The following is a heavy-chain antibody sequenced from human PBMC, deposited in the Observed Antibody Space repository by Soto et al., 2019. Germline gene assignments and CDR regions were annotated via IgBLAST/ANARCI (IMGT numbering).Heavy chain of an antibody. D-gene: IGHD3-10*01. Sequence: QITLKESGPTLLKPTQTLTLTCTFSGFSLNTRGAGVGWMRQPPGKALEWLAIVYWDDDKRYSPALKSRITITNDTSKNQVVRRMTNMDPVDTATSFCAHMSYYGSGRPYNNWGQGTLVTVSS. CDR3: AHMSYYGSGRPYNN. CDR1: GFSLNTRGAG. V-gene: IGHV2-5*02. CDR2: VYWDDDK. J-gene: IGHJ4*02.